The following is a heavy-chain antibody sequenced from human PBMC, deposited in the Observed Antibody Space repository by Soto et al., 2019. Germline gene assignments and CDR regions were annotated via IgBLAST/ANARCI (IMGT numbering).Heavy chain of an antibody. CDR1: GGTFSSYA. V-gene: IGHV1-69*12. D-gene: IGHD5-18*01. Sequence: QVQLVQSGAEVKKPGSSVKVSCKASGGTFSSYAISWVRQAPGQGLEWMGGIIPIFGTANYAQKFQGRVTITADEAASEAYMELRSVRSEDPAVSYCAGGKRGDSRAFGLWGRGTLVTVSS. J-gene: IGHJ2*01. CDR2: IIPIFGTA. CDR3: AGGKRGDSRAFGL.